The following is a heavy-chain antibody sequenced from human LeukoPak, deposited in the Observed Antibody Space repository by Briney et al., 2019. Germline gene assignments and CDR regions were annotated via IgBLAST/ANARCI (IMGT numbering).Heavy chain of an antibody. V-gene: IGHV1-69*06. CDR1: GGTFSSYA. CDR3: ATGPPGYYDSSGYSAEYFQH. D-gene: IGHD3-22*01. Sequence: TVKVSCKASGGTFSSYAISWVRQAPGQGLEWMGGIIPIFGTANYAQKFQGRVTMTEDTSTDTAYMELSSLRSEDTAVYYCATGPPGYYDSSGYSAEYFQHWGQGTLVTVSS. J-gene: IGHJ1*01. CDR2: IIPIFGTA.